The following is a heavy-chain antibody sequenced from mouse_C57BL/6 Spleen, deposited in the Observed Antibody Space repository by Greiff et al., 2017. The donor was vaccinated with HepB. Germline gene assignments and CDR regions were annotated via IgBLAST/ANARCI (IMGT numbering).Heavy chain of an antibody. Sequence: QVQLQQPGAELVMPGASVKLSCKASGYTFTSYWMHWVKQRPGQGLEWIGEIDPSDSYTNYNQKFKGKSTLTVDKSSSTAYMQLSSLTSEDSAVYYCARSPDDPPGFAYWGQGTLVTVSA. J-gene: IGHJ3*01. CDR2: IDPSDSYT. D-gene: IGHD2-3*01. V-gene: IGHV1-69*01. CDR1: GYTFTSYW. CDR3: ARSPDDPPGFAY.